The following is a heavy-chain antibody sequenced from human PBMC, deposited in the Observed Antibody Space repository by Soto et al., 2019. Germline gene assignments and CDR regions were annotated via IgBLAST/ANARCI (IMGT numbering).Heavy chain of an antibody. CDR2: IYYSGST. CDR3: ARAPLQGSGSQNLYYYYYGMDV. Sequence: SETLSLTCTVSGGSISSGGYYWSWIRQHPGKGLEWIGYIYYSGSTYYNPSLKSRVTISVDTSKNQFSLKLSSVTAADTAVYYCARAPLQGSGSQNLYYYYYGMDVWGQGTTVTVYS. V-gene: IGHV4-31*03. J-gene: IGHJ6*02. D-gene: IGHD3-10*01. CDR1: GGSISSGGYY.